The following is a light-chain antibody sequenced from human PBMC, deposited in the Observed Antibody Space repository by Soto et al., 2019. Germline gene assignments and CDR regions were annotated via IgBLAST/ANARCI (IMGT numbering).Light chain of an antibody. CDR2: DAS. Sequence: DIQMTQSPSTLSVSVGDRVTITCRASQGISSYLAWYQQKPGKAPKLLIYDASDLETGVPSRFSGSGSGTGFTFTISSLQPEDFATYYCQQYESLPLTFGQGTRLEIK. CDR3: QQYESLPLT. V-gene: IGKV1-33*01. J-gene: IGKJ5*01. CDR1: QGISSY.